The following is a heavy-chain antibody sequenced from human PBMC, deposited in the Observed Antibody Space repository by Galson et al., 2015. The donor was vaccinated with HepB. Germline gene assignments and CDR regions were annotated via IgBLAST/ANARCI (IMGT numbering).Heavy chain of an antibody. J-gene: IGHJ4*02. Sequence: SVKVSCKASEGTFNSYAISWVRQAPEQGLEWMGGIIPILETTNYAQKFRGRVSIIADASTSTAYMEMSSLRSDDTAMYYCARGAGYSYGTNFDYWGQGTLVTVSS. CDR1: EGTFNSYA. V-gene: IGHV1-69*13. CDR3: ARGAGYSYGTNFDY. D-gene: IGHD5-18*01. CDR2: IIPILETT.